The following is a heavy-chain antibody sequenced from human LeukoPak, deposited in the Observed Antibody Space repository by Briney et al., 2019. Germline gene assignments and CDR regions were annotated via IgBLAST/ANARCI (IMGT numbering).Heavy chain of an antibody. D-gene: IGHD1-26*01. CDR2: INPNSGGT. J-gene: IGHJ6*02. CDR3: ARVVGATSGGSYYYYYYGMDV. V-gene: IGHV1-2*02. Sequence: ASVKVSCKASGYTFTGYYMHWVRQAPGQGLEWMGWINPNSGGTNYAQKFQGRVTMTRDTSISTAYMELSRLRSDDTAVYYCARVVGATSGGSYYYYYYGMDVWGQGTTVTVSS. CDR1: GYTFTGYY.